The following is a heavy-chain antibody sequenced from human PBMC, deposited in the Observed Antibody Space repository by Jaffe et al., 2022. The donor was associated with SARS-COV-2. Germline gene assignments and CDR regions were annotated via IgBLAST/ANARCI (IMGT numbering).Heavy chain of an antibody. D-gene: IGHD2-2*01. CDR1: GFTFSNFA. Sequence: EVQLLESGGALVQPGGSLRLSCAVSGFTFSNFAMSWVRQAPGKGLKWVSSISGSGGRTVYADSMRGRFTISRENSKNTLYLEMNSLRAEDSAIYYCAKGEFIVPAAMGGLGVWGQGTTVTVSS. J-gene: IGHJ6*02. V-gene: IGHV3-23*01. CDR2: ISGSGGRT. CDR3: AKGEFIVPAAMGGLGV.